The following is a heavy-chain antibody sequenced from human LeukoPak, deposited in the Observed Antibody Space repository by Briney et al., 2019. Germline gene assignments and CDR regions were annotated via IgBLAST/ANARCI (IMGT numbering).Heavy chain of an antibody. J-gene: IGHJ6*02. CDR3: ARYPSDWAYYYYGMDV. CDR2: ISYDGSNK. Sequence: GRSLRLSCAASGFTFSSYAMHWVRQAPGKGLEWVAVISYDGSNKYYADSVKGRFTISRDNSKNTLYLQMSSLRAEDTAVYYCARYPSDWAYYYYGMDVWGQGTTVTVSS. D-gene: IGHD2-2*01. V-gene: IGHV3-30-3*01. CDR1: GFTFSSYA.